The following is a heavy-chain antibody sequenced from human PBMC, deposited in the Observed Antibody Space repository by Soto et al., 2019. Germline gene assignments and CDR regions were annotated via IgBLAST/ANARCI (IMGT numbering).Heavy chain of an antibody. V-gene: IGHV4-61*01. J-gene: IGHJ4*02. Sequence: SETLSLTCTVSGGSVNSDSYYWTWIRQPPGKRLEWIGSLYYSGSTNYNPSLKSRVTISVDTSKNQFSLKVSSVTAADTAVYYCAMSAMGGSSCPFAYWGQGTLVTVSS. D-gene: IGHD6-13*01. CDR1: GGSVNSDSYY. CDR2: LYYSGST. CDR3: AMSAMGGSSCPFAY.